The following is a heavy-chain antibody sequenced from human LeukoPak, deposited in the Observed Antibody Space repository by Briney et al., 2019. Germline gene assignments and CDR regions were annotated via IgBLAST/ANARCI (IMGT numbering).Heavy chain of an antibody. Sequence: PGGSLRLSCAPPGFTFSSYAMSWVRQAPGKGLEWVAVISGGGSGTYYADSVRGRFTISRDNSKNTVYLQMNSLRAEDTAIYYCAKAVGSSGYFSRDAFDIWGQGTMVTVSS. CDR3: AKAVGSSGYFSRDAFDI. D-gene: IGHD3-22*01. V-gene: IGHV3-23*01. CDR1: GFTFSSYA. J-gene: IGHJ3*02. CDR2: ISGGGSGT.